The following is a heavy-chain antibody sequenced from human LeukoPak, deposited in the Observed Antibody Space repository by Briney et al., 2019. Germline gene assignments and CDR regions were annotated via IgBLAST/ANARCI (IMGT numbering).Heavy chain of an antibody. J-gene: IGHJ4*02. Sequence: HPGGSLRLSCAASGFTFSGYAMHWVRQAPGKGLEWVAVISYDGSNDYYADSVKGRFTISRDNSKNTLYLQMNSLRAEDTAVYYCATNGPGIAVAGYVDYWGQGTLVTVSS. CDR2: ISYDGSND. D-gene: IGHD6-19*01. V-gene: IGHV3-30-3*01. CDR3: ATNGPGIAVAGYVDY. CDR1: GFTFSGYA.